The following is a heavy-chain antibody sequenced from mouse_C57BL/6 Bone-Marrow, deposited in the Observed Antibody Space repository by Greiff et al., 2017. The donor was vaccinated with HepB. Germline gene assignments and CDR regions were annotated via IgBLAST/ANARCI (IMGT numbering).Heavy chain of an antibody. V-gene: IGHV1-69*01. Sequence: VQLQQPGAELVMPGASVKLSCKASGYTFTSYWMHWVKQRPGQGLEWIGEIDPSDSYTNYNQKLKGKSTLTVDKSSSPAYMQLSSLTSEDSAVYYCARGANWDVRAMDYWGQGTSVTVSS. J-gene: IGHJ4*01. CDR2: IDPSDSYT. CDR3: ARGANWDVRAMDY. D-gene: IGHD4-1*01. CDR1: GYTFTSYW.